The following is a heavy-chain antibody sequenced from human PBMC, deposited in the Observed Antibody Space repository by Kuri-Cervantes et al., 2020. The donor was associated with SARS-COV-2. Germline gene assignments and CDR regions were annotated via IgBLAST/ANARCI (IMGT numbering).Heavy chain of an antibody. J-gene: IGHJ6*02. CDR3: ARLAPVEYYDFLSGHANYYYYGMDV. CDR1: GYTFTSYA. Sequence: ASVKVSCKASGYTFTSYAMHWVRQAPGQRLEWMGWINAGNGNTKYSQKFQGRVTMTTDTSSDTAFMELRSLTSDDTAVYYCARLAPVEYYDFLSGHANYYYYGMDVWGHGTTVTVSS. D-gene: IGHD3-3*01. V-gene: IGHV1-3*01. CDR2: INAGNGNT.